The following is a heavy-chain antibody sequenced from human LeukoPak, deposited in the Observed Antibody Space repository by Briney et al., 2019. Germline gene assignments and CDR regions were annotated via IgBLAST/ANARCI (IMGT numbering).Heavy chain of an antibody. J-gene: IGHJ4*02. CDR1: GFTFSYYA. D-gene: IGHD3-9*01. V-gene: IGHV3-23*01. Sequence: PGGSLRLSCAASGFTFSYYAMSWVRQAPGKGLEWVSAITGSGGNTYYADSVKGRFTISRDNSKNTLYLQMNSLRAEDTAVYYCAKWGDFDVLTGYYVPDFWGQGTLVTVSS. CDR2: ITGSGGNT. CDR3: AKWGDFDVLTGYYVPDF.